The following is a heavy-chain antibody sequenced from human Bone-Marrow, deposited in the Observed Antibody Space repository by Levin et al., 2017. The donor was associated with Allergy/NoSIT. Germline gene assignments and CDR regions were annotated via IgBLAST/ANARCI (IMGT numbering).Heavy chain of an antibody. J-gene: IGHJ4*02. Sequence: KLGESLKISCKAPGGTFSNYAFSWVRQAPGQGLEWMGGIIPIFRTADHAHKFQGRVSITADESTSTAYMELSSLNSEDTAVYYCARSRDEIVTSGGVIAAYFFDFWGQGTLLTVSS. V-gene: IGHV1-69*01. CDR1: GGTFSNYA. CDR3: ARSRDEIVTSGGVIAAYFFDF. D-gene: IGHD3-16*02. CDR2: IIPIFRTA.